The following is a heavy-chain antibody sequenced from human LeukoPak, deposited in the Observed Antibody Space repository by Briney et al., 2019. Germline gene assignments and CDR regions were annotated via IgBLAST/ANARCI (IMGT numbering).Heavy chain of an antibody. CDR3: ARYNDFYDSSGFDDTPARYAFHI. V-gene: IGHV4-59*01. Sequence: PSETESLPCTVSGGPKSSYYWSWMRQPPGKGLEWIGYVYHSGSANYNPSLKSRVTISVDTPKNQFSLKLSSVTAAVTAVYYCARYNDFYDSSGFDDTPARYAFHIWGQGTMVTVSS. J-gene: IGHJ3*02. CDR1: GGPKSSYY. D-gene: IGHD3-22*01. CDR2: VYHSGSA.